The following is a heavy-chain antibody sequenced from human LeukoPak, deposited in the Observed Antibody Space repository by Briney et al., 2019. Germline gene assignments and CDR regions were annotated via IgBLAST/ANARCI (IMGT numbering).Heavy chain of an antibody. CDR1: GFTFSSYG. CDR2: ISYDGSNK. D-gene: IGHD6-13*01. Sequence: GRSLRLSCAASGFTFSSYGMHWVRQAPGKGLEWVAVISYDGSNKYYADSVKGRFTISRDNSKNTLYLQMNSLRAEDTAVYYCAKEVRIAAAGTCEFDYWGQGTLVTVSS. CDR3: AKEVRIAAAGTCEFDY. J-gene: IGHJ4*02. V-gene: IGHV3-30*18.